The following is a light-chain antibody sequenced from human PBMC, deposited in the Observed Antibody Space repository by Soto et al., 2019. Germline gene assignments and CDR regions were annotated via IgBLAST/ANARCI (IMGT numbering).Light chain of an antibody. Sequence: ILLTRCPRAPSVCLGGRVPTTCPGKHVSSSYVAWYHQKPGKAPKLLIYAASTRPSGVPSRFSASGSGTDFTLTISRLEPEDFAPYYCQQLTSSPLTFGAGTKVDIK. CDR3: QQLTSSPLT. CDR1: HVSSSY. CDR2: AAS. V-gene: IGKV1-9*01. J-gene: IGKJ4*01.